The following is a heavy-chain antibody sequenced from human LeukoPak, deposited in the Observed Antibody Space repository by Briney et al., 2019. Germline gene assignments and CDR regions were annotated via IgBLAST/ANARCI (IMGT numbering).Heavy chain of an antibody. D-gene: IGHD6-13*01. CDR2: ISSSSSYI. J-gene: IGHJ3*02. Sequence: PGGSLRLSCAASGFTFSSYSMNWVRQAPGKGLEWVSSISSSSSYIYYADSVKGRFTVPRDNAKNSLYLQMNSLRAEDTAVYYCARVLIAADAFDIWGQGTMVTVSS. CDR1: GFTFSSYS. V-gene: IGHV3-21*01. CDR3: ARVLIAADAFDI.